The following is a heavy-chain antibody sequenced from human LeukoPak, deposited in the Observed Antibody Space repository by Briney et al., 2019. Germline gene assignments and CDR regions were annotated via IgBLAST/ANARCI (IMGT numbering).Heavy chain of an antibody. Sequence: SETLSLTCAVSGYSLSSGYFWGWIRRPPGKGLQWIGSIYHSGSTYYNPSLKSRVTISVDTSKNQFSLKLSSVTAADTAVYYCARVGPRYNWNEDGFDIWGQGTMVTVSS. D-gene: IGHD1-1*01. CDR3: ARVGPRYNWNEDGFDI. CDR2: IYHSGST. J-gene: IGHJ3*02. V-gene: IGHV4-38-2*01. CDR1: GYSLSSGYF.